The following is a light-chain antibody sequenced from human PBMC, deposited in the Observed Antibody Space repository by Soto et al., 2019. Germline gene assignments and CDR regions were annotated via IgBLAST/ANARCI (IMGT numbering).Light chain of an antibody. Sequence: QAVVAQEPSLTVSPGGTVTLTCGSSTGAVTNSHWPYWFQQKPGQAPRALIYDTSIKHSWTPARFSGSLLGGKAALTLSGAQPEDEAEYYCLLFSGDLVVFGGGTKLTVL. J-gene: IGLJ2*01. V-gene: IGLV7-46*01. CDR3: LLFSGDLVV. CDR2: DTS. CDR1: TGAVTNSHW.